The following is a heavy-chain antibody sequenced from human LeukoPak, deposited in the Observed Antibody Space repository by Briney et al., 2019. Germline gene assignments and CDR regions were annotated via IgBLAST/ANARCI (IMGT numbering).Heavy chain of an antibody. V-gene: IGHV4-61*02. CDR2: IYTSGST. Sequence: SSETLSLTCTVSNGSITNGSYYWPWIRQPAGKGLEWIGRIYTSGSTNYNPSLKSRVTISVDTSKNQFSLKLSSVTAADTAVYYCARVRLDYYYMDVWGKGTTVTVSS. CDR3: ARVRLDYYYMDV. J-gene: IGHJ6*03. CDR1: NGSITNGSYY.